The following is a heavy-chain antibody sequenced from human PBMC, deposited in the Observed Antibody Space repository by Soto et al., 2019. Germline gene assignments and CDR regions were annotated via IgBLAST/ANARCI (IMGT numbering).Heavy chain of an antibody. Sequence: EVQLVESGGGLVQPGGSLRLSCAASGFTFSSYWMHWVRQAPGKGLVWVSRINSDGSSTSYADSVKGRFTISRDNAKNTLYLQMNSLRAEDTAVYYCAKGSGTPHRTRYYYYMDVWGKGTTVTVSS. CDR1: GFTFSSYW. J-gene: IGHJ6*03. CDR3: AKGSGTPHRTRYYYYMDV. CDR2: INSDGSST. V-gene: IGHV3-74*01. D-gene: IGHD1-26*01.